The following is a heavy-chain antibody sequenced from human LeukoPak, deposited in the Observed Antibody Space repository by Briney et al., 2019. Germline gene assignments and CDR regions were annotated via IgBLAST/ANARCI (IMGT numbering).Heavy chain of an antibody. CDR1: GFTFSSYA. J-gene: IGHJ4*02. Sequence: GGSLRLFCAASGFTFSSYAMSWVRQAPGKGLEWVSAISGSGGSTYYADSVKGRFTISRDNSKNTLYPQMNSLRAEDTAVYYCAKVAKLRLWFGELSDWGQGTPVTVSS. CDR2: ISGSGGST. CDR3: AKVAKLRLWFGELSD. D-gene: IGHD3-10*01. V-gene: IGHV3-23*01.